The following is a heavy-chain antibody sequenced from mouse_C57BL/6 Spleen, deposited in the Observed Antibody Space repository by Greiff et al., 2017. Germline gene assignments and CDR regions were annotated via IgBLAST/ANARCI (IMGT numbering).Heavy chain of an antibody. CDR3: VGERYDGYYLYYFDG. CDR1: GFTFNTYA. J-gene: IGHJ2*01. V-gene: IGHV10-3*01. D-gene: IGHD2-3*01. CDR2: IRSKSSNYAT. Sequence: DVMLVESGGGLVQPKGSLKISCAASGFTFNTYAMHWVRQAPGKGLEWVAGIRSKSSNYATYYADSVKDRFTISRDDSQSVLYLQMNNLKTEDPDMDDCVGERYDGYYLYYFDGWGQGTTLTVSS.